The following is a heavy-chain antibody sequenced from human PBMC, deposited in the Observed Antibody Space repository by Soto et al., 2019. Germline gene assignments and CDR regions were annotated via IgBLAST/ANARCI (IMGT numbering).Heavy chain of an antibody. CDR1: GFTFSSYA. D-gene: IGHD3-22*01. CDR2: ISYDGSNK. J-gene: IGHJ4*02. Sequence: GGSLRLSCAASGFTFSSYAMHWVRQAPGKGLEWVAVISYDGSNKYYADSVKGRFTISRDNSKNTLYLQMNSLRAEDTAVYYCARAGDYYDSSGYQRYWGQGTLVTVSS. V-gene: IGHV3-30-3*01. CDR3: ARAGDYYDSSGYQRY.